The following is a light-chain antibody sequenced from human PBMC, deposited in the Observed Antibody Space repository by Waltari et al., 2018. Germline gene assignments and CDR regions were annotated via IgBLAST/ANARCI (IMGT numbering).Light chain of an antibody. Sequence: SYELTQPLSVSVALGQTATITCGGSDCGRRNVNWYQQTPGQAPVLVIYKNSHRPAGIPERFSASNSGSMATLTISRAQAGDEADYYCQVWRSSTYAFAAGTHVTVL. CDR1: DCGRRN. CDR2: KNS. CDR3: QVWRSSTYA. J-gene: IGLJ1*01. V-gene: IGLV3-9*01.